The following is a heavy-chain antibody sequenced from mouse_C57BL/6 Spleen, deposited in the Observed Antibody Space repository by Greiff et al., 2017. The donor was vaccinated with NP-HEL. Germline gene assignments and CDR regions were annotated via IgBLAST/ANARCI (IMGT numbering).Heavy chain of an antibody. V-gene: IGHV5-4*01. Sequence: EVQGVESGGGLVKPGGSLKLSCAASGFTFSSYAMSWVRQTPEKRLEWVATISDGGSYTYYPDNVKGRFTISRDNAKNNLYLQMSHLKSEDTAMYYCARAPLYYSNYDAMDYWGQGTSVTVSS. CDR3: ARAPLYYSNYDAMDY. D-gene: IGHD2-5*01. J-gene: IGHJ4*01. CDR2: ISDGGSYT. CDR1: GFTFSSYA.